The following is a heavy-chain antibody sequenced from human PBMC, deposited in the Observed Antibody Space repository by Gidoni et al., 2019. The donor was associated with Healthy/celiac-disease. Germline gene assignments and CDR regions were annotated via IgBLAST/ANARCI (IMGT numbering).Heavy chain of an antibody. V-gene: IGHV1-24*01. CDR2: FDPEDGET. CDR1: GYTLTELT. J-gene: IGHJ6*02. Sequence: QVQLVQPGAEVTKPGASVKVSCQVSGYTLTELTMPWGRQAPGKGLEWMGGFDPEDGETIYAQKFQGRVTMTEDTSTDTAYMELSSLRSEDTAVYYCATEGQLVISDRGYYGMDVWGQGTTVTVSS. CDR3: ATEGQLVISDRGYYGMDV. D-gene: IGHD6-6*01.